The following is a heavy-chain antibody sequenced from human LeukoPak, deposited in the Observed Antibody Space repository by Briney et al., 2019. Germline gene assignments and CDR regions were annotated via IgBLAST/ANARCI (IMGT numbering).Heavy chain of an antibody. D-gene: IGHD3-22*01. J-gene: IGHJ4*02. CDR1: GFTFSSYA. Sequence: GGSLRLSCVVSGFTFSSYAMSWVRQAPGKGLEWVSGISGSGGSTYYADSVKGRFTISRDNAKNSLYLQMNSLRAEDTAVYYCARVIADSSGYYRTFDYWGQGTLVTVSS. V-gene: IGHV3-23*01. CDR2: ISGSGGST. CDR3: ARVIADSSGYYRTFDY.